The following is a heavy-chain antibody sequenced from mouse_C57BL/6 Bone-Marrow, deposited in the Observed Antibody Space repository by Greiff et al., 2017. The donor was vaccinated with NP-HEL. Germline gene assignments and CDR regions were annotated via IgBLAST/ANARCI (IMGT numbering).Heavy chain of an antibody. Sequence: VKLMESGAELVRPGASVTLSCKASGYTFTDYEMHWVKQTPVHGLEWIGAIDPETGGTAYNQKFKGKAILTADKSSSTAYMELRSLTSEDSAVYYCTNYGNYRAWFAYWGQGTLVTVSA. CDR2: IDPETGGT. CDR3: TNYGNYRAWFAY. CDR1: GYTFTDYE. V-gene: IGHV1-15*01. J-gene: IGHJ3*01. D-gene: IGHD2-1*01.